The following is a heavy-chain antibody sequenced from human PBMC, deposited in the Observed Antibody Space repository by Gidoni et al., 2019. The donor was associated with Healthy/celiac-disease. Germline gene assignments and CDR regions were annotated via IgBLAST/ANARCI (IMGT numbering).Heavy chain of an antibody. D-gene: IGHD6-19*01. V-gene: IGHV1-3*01. CDR3: ARAGGWYASENWFDP. J-gene: IGHJ5*02. CDR1: GYTFTSYA. Sequence: QVQLVQSGAEVKKPGASVKVSCKASGYTFTSYAMHWVRQAPGQRLEWMGWINAGNGNTKYSQKFQGRVTITRDTSASTAYMELSSLRSEDTAVYYCARAGGWYASENWFDPWGQGTLVTVSS. CDR2: INAGNGNT.